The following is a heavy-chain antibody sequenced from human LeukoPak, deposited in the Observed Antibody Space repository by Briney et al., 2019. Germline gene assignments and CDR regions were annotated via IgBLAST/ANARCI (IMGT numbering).Heavy chain of an antibody. CDR3: ARSVKMPTIVH. V-gene: IGHV1-46*03. CDR1: GYTFTTYY. Sequence: GASVKVSCKASGYTFTTYYMHWVRQAPGQGLQWMGIINPSGGSTSYAQKFQGRVTMTRDKSTSTVYMELSSLRSDDTAIYYCARSVKMPTIVHWGQGTLVTVSS. CDR2: INPSGGST. D-gene: IGHD5-24*01. J-gene: IGHJ4*02.